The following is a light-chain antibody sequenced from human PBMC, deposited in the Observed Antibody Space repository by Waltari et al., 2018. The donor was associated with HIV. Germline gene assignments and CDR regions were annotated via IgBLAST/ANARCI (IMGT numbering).Light chain of an antibody. Sequence: QLTQSPSSVSASVEDTVTITGRAGQDITRLLAWFQQKPGKAPKSLIYGASNLQGGVPSKFSGSGSGTEFTLTISNLQPEDSATYFCQQHYSYPYTFGQGTKLE. CDR1: QDITRL. J-gene: IGKJ2*01. CDR2: GAS. V-gene: IGKV1-16*02. CDR3: QQHYSYPYT.